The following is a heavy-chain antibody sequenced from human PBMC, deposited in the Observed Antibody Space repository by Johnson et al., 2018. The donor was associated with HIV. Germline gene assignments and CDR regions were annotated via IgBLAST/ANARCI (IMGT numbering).Heavy chain of an antibody. Sequence: QVQLVESGGGVVQPGRSLRLSCAASGFTFDDYAMHWVRQAPGKGLEWVSAISGSGSTIYYADSVKGRFTISRDNAKNSLYLQMNSLRAEDTAVYDCAGDMKGQAVSSDGAFDIWGQGTMVTVSS. V-gene: IGHV3-11*04. CDR1: GFTFDDYA. CDR3: AGDMKGQAVSSDGAFDI. CDR2: ISGSGSTI. D-gene: IGHD6-6*01. J-gene: IGHJ3*02.